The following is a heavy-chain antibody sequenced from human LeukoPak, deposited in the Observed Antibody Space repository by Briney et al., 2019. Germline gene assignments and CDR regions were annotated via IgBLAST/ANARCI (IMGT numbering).Heavy chain of an antibody. CDR2: IYTSGST. Sequence: PSETLSLTCTVSGGSISSYYWSWIRQPAGKGLEWIGRIYTSGSTNYNPSLKSRVTMSVDTSKNQFSLKLSSVTAADTAVYYCARVARYYDGSGYPHWHFDLWGRGTLVTVST. CDR1: GGSISSYY. CDR3: ARVARYYDGSGYPHWHFDL. D-gene: IGHD3-22*01. V-gene: IGHV4-4*07. J-gene: IGHJ2*01.